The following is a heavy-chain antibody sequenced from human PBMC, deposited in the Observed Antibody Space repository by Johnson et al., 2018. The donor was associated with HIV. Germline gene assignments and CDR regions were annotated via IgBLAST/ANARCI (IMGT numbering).Heavy chain of an antibody. CDR1: GFTFSSYA. CDR2: ISYDGSNK. Sequence: VQLVESGGGVVQPGRSLRLSCAASGFTFSSYAMHWVRQAPGKGLEWVAVISYDGSNKYYADSVKGRFTISRDNSKNTLYLQMNSLRAEDTAVYYCARTRVGAFDIWGQGTMVTVSS. J-gene: IGHJ3*02. V-gene: IGHV3-30*14. D-gene: IGHD4-23*01. CDR3: ARTRVGAFDI.